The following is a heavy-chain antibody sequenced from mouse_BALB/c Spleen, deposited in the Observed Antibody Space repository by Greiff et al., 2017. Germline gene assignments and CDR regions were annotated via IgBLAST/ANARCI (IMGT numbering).Heavy chain of an antibody. Sequence: QVQLQQSGAELVRPGASVKMSCKASGYTFTSYTMHWVKQRPGQGLEWIGYINPSSGYTEYNQKFKDKTTLTADKSSSTAYMQLSSLTSEDSAVYYCAREGLYYYAMDYWGQGTSVTVSS. D-gene: IGHD3-3*01. V-gene: IGHV1-4*02. CDR2: INPSSGYT. CDR1: GYTFTSYT. CDR3: AREGLYYYAMDY. J-gene: IGHJ4*01.